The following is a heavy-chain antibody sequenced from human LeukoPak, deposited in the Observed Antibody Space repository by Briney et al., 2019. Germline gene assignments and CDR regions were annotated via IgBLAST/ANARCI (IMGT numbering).Heavy chain of an antibody. CDR1: GFTFSSYA. Sequence: GGSLRLSCAASGFTFSSYAMSWVRQAPGKGLEWVSGLSWNSDRIGYADSVKGRFTISRDNAKNSLYLQMNSLRTEDTALYYCVKDLSGNDFLDEFDIWGQGTMVTVSS. CDR3: VKDLSGNDFLDEFDI. CDR2: LSWNSDRI. D-gene: IGHD5-12*01. J-gene: IGHJ3*02. V-gene: IGHV3-9*01.